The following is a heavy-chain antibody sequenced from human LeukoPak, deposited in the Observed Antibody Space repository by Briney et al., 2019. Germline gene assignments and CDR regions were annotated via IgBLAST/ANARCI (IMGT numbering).Heavy chain of an antibody. Sequence: SETLSLTCTVSGASISRDYWTWIRQPPGKGLEWIGYIYNGGSTTYSPSLNSRVTISLDTSNNQVSLRLSSVTAADTAVYYCAKGGTYGGGADYWGQGTLVTVSS. CDR1: GASISRDY. CDR2: IYNGGST. D-gene: IGHD1-26*01. CDR3: AKGGTYGGGADY. V-gene: IGHV4-59*01. J-gene: IGHJ4*02.